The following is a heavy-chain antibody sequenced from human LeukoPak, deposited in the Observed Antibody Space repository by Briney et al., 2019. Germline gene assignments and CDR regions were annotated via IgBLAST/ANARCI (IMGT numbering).Heavy chain of an antibody. D-gene: IGHD3-16*02. CDR3: ARGGPLGIGRYNPGPFYY. J-gene: IGHJ4*02. CDR2: IYHSGST. V-gene: IGHV4-38-2*02. Sequence: KTSETLSLTCTVSGYSISSAYYWGWIRQPPGKGLEWIGTIYHSGSTYYNPSLKSRVTVSVDTSKNQFSLKLTSVTATDTAVYYCARGGPLGIGRYNPGPFYYWGQGTLVTVSS. CDR1: GYSISSAYY.